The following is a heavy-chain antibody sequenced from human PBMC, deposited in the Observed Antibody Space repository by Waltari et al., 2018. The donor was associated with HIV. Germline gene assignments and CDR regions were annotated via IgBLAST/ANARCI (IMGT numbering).Heavy chain of an antibody. CDR2: IYPRASDT. Sequence: EVQLLQSGAEVKRPGESLKISCKGSGYIFTTYWIDWVRQMPGKGLEGMGIIYPRASDTRYSPSFQGQVTISADKSISTAYLQWSSLNASDTAMYYWAKVASLEAFDIWGQGTMVTVSS. V-gene: IGHV5-51*03. CDR3: AKVASLEAFDI. D-gene: IGHD1-1*01. J-gene: IGHJ3*02. CDR1: GYIFTTYW.